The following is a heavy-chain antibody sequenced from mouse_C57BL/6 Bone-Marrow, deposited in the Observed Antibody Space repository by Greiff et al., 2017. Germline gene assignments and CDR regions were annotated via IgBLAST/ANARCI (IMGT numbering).Heavy chain of an antibody. J-gene: IGHJ3*01. CDR2: INPNNGGT. D-gene: IGHD2-4*01. Sequence: VQLQQSGPELVKPGASVKIPCKASGYTFTDYNMDWVKQSHGKSFEWLGDINPNNGGTNYNEKFKGKATLTADKSSSTAYMQLSSLTSEDSAVYFCARDYDYDGAYWGQGTLVTVSA. V-gene: IGHV1-18*01. CDR3: ARDYDYDGAY. CDR1: GYTFTDYN.